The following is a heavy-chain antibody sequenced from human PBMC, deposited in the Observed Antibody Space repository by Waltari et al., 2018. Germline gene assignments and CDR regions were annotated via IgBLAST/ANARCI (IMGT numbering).Heavy chain of an antibody. CDR3: ARGVSGSYSGGAFDI. J-gene: IGHJ3*02. V-gene: IGHV4-34*01. D-gene: IGHD1-26*01. CDR2: INHSGST. Sequence: QVQLQQWGAGLLKPSETLSLTCAVYGGSFSGYYWSWLRQPPGKGLEWVGEINHSGSTNYNPSLKSRVTISVDTSKNQFSLKLSSVTAADTAVYYCARGVSGSYSGGAFDIWGQGTMVTVSS. CDR1: GGSFSGYY.